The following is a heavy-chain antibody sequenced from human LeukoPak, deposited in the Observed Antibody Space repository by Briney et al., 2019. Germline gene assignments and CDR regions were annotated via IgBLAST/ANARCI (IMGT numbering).Heavy chain of an antibody. Sequence: AVKVSCKASGGTFSSYAISWVRQAPGQGLEWMGRIIPIFGTANYAQKVQGRVTITTDESTSTAYMELGSLRSEDTAVYYCARDRRYFDSLPRDYWGRGTLVTVST. J-gene: IGHJ4*02. CDR3: ARDRRYFDSLPRDY. CDR1: GGTFSSYA. V-gene: IGHV1-69*05. D-gene: IGHD3-9*01. CDR2: IIPIFGTA.